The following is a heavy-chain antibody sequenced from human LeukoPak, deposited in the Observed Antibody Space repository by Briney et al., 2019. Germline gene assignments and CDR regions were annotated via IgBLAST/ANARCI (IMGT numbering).Heavy chain of an antibody. Sequence: PGGSLRLSCAASGFTFRSYEMNWVRQAPGKGLEWVSYISSSDSTTHYADSVKGRFTISRDNAKNSLYLQMNSLRAEDTAIYYCARDDYLGYWGQGTLVTVSS. CDR2: ISSSDSTT. D-gene: IGHD3-16*01. V-gene: IGHV3-48*03. CDR1: GFTFRSYE. J-gene: IGHJ4*02. CDR3: ARDDYLGY.